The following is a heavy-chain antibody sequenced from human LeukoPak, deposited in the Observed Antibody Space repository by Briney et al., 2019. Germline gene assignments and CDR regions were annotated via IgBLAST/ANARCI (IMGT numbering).Heavy chain of an antibody. J-gene: IGHJ4*02. V-gene: IGHV3-48*03. Sequence: GGSLRLSCAASGFTFSSYEMNWVRQAPGKGLEWASYISSSGSTIYYADSVKGRFTISRDNAKNSLYLQMNSLRAEDTAVYYCARIAGRPRDYWGQGTLVTVSS. CDR1: GFTFSSYE. CDR3: ARIAGRPRDY. D-gene: IGHD2-21*01. CDR2: ISSSGSTI.